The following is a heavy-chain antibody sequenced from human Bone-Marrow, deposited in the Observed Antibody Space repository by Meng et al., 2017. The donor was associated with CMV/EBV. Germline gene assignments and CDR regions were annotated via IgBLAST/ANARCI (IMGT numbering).Heavy chain of an antibody. CDR3: ARYGVIGYYYYGMDV. CDR1: GFTFGRYE. CDR2: ISSSGSTI. D-gene: IGHD3-16*02. V-gene: IGHV3-48*03. Sequence: GESLKISCAASGFTFGRYEMNWVRQAPGKGLEWVSYISSSGSTIYYADSVEGRFTISRDNAKNSLYLQMNSLRAEDTAVYYCARYGVIGYYYYGMDVWGPGTTVTVAS. J-gene: IGHJ6*02.